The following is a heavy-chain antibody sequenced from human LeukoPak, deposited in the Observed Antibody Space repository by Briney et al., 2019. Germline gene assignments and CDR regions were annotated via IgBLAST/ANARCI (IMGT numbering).Heavy chain of an antibody. J-gene: IGHJ4*02. D-gene: IGHD6-13*01. CDR3: ARDSIRQQLYYFDY. Sequence: GGSLRLSCAASGFTFSSYAMYWVRQAPGKGLQWVATILYDGSNKYYVDSVKGRFTISRDNSKNTLYLQMDSLRVDDTAVYFCARDSIRQQLYYFDYWGQGTLVTVSS. V-gene: IGHV3-30*04. CDR2: ILYDGSNK. CDR1: GFTFSSYA.